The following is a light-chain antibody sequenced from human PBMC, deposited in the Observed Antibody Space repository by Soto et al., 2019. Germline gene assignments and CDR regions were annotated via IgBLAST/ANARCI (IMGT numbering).Light chain of an antibody. CDR2: AAS. V-gene: IGKV1-39*01. CDR3: QQTDSSVWT. CDR1: QSISSY. Sequence: DIQMTQSPSSLSASVGDRVTITCRASQSISSYLNWYQQKPGKAPNLLIYAASTLQSGVPSRFSGSGSGTDFTLTITSLHPEDFATYYCQQTDSSVWTFGQGTKVDIK. J-gene: IGKJ1*01.